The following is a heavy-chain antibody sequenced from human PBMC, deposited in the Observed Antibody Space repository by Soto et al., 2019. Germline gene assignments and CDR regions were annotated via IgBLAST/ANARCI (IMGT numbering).Heavy chain of an antibody. V-gene: IGHV2-5*02. CDR2: IYWDDDK. D-gene: IGHD3-22*01. J-gene: IGHJ4*02. CDR3: AHRRGIDYYYESSGYFDY. CDR1: GFSLSTSGVG. Sequence: QITLKESGPTLVKPTQTLTLTCTFSGFSLSTSGVGVGWIRQPPGKALEWLALIYWDDDKRYSPSLKSRLTITKDTSKNPVVLTMTNMDPVDTATYYCAHRRGIDYYYESSGYFDYWGQGTLVTVSS.